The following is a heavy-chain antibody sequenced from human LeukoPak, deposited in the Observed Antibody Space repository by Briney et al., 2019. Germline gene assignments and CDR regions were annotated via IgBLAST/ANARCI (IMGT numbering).Heavy chain of an antibody. Sequence: PAETLSLTCTVSGGSISSSSYYWGWIRQPPGKGPEWIGSIYYSGSTYYNPSLKSRVTISVDTSKDQFSLKLSSVTAADTAVYYCARQHRAEAGGGGYYWGQGTLVTVSS. V-gene: IGHV4-39*01. CDR1: GGSISSSSYY. CDR2: IYYSGST. J-gene: IGHJ4*02. CDR3: ARQHRAEAGGGGYY. D-gene: IGHD1-14*01.